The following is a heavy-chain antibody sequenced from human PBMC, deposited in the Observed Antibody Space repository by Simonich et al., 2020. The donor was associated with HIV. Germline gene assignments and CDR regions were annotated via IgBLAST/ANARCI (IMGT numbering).Heavy chain of an antibody. CDR1: GGTFSSYT. J-gene: IGHJ5*02. V-gene: IGHV1-69*13. CDR2: IFPIFGTG. CDR3: ARSYCSGVSCYSSNWFDP. Sequence: QVQLVQSGAEVKKPGSSVKVSCKASGGTFSSYTISWVRQAPGQGLEWMGGIFPIFGTGNYAQKFQGRVTITADESTNTAYLELSSLRSEDTAVYYCARSYCSGVSCYSSNWFDPWGQGTLVTVSS. D-gene: IGHD2-15*01.